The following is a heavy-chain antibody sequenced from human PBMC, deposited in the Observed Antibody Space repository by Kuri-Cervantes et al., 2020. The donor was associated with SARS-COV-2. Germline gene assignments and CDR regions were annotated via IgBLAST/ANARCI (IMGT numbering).Heavy chain of an antibody. D-gene: IGHD1-20*01. CDR1: GFTFSSYA. Sequence: GGSLRLSCAASGFTFSSYAMHWVRQAPGKGLEWVAVISYDGSNKYYADSVKGRFTISRDNSKNTLYLQMNSLRAEDTAVYYCASLSITGKTQFDYWGQGTLVTVSS. J-gene: IGHJ4*02. V-gene: IGHV3-30-3*01. CDR3: ASLSITGKTQFDY. CDR2: ISYDGSNK.